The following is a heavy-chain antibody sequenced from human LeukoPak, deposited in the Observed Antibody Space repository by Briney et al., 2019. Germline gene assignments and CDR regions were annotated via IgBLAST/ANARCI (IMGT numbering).Heavy chain of an antibody. CDR1: GFTFSSYG. CDR3: AKVPTTVTFYYYYYGMDV. Sequence: PGGSLRLSCAASGFTFSSYGMHWVRQAPGKGLEWVAFIRYDGSNKYYADSVKGRFTISRDNSKNTLYLQMNSLRAEDTAVYYCAKVPTTVTFYYYYYGMDVWGQGTTVTASS. J-gene: IGHJ6*02. CDR2: IRYDGSNK. D-gene: IGHD4-17*01. V-gene: IGHV3-30*02.